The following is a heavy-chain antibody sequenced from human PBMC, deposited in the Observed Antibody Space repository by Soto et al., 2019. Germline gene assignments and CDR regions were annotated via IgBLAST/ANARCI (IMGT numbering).Heavy chain of an antibody. V-gene: IGHV3-23*01. CDR1: GFTFSSYA. D-gene: IGHD2-2*01. Sequence: VGSLRLSCAASGFTFSSYAMSWVRQAPGKGLEWVSVISGSGGRINYADSVKGRFTISRDNSKNTLYLQMNSLRGEDTAVYYCAKPNLYCSSTSCYDYWGQGTLVTVSS. CDR3: AKPNLYCSSTSCYDY. J-gene: IGHJ4*02. CDR2: ISGSGGRI.